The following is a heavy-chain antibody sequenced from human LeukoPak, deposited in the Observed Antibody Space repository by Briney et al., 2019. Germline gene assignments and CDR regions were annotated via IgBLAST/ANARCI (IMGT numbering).Heavy chain of an antibody. CDR2: IYYSGST. V-gene: IGHV4-39*07. CDR1: GGSISSSSYY. Sequence: SETLSLTCTVSGGSISSSSYYWGWIRQPPGKGLEWIGSIYYSGSTYYNPSLKSRVTISVDTSKNQFSLKLSSVTAADTAVYYCARASPSTMVRGVTWFDPWGQGTLVTVSS. J-gene: IGHJ5*02. CDR3: ARASPSTMVRGVTWFDP. D-gene: IGHD3-10*01.